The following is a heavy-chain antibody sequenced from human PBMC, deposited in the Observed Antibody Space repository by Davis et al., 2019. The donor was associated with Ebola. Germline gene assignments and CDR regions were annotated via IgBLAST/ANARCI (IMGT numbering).Heavy chain of an antibody. CDR1: RYTFTNFY. CDR2: IHPNDGTT. D-gene: IGHD4-17*01. Sequence: AASVKVSCKASRYTFTNFYMHWVRPAPGQGLEWMGLIHPNDGTTKYPQKFQDRLTITRDTSTSTVYMELSGLRPDDTAMYYCATYTMTPLPFDYWGQGTLVTVSS. J-gene: IGHJ4*02. V-gene: IGHV1-46*01. CDR3: ATYTMTPLPFDY.